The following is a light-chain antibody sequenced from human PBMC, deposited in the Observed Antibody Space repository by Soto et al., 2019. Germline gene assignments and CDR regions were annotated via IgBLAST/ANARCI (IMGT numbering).Light chain of an antibody. Sequence: QSVLTQPPSVSAAPGQKVTISCSGSSYNIGGNYVSWYVQLPGTAPKFFIYGNNKRPSGIPDRFSGSKSGTSATLGITGLQTEDEADYYCATWDSSLGSVVFGGGTKLTVL. CDR2: GNN. J-gene: IGLJ3*02. V-gene: IGLV1-51*01. CDR1: SYNIGGNY. CDR3: ATWDSSLGSVV.